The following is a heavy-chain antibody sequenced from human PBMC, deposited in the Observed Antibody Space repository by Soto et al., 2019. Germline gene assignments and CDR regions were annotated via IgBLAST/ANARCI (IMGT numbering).Heavy chain of an antibody. D-gene: IGHD3-10*01. V-gene: IGHV5-10-1*01. CDR2: IDPYDSYT. J-gene: IGHJ6*02. CDR1: GYNFNNYW. CDR3: ARPPLPGFGKYAMDA. Sequence: PGESLKISCKGSGYNFNNYWINWVRQMPGKGLEWMGRIDPYDSYTNYSPSFQGHVTISVDTSSSTAYLQWSSLKASDTAMYYCARPPLPGFGKYAMDAWGQGTTVTVS.